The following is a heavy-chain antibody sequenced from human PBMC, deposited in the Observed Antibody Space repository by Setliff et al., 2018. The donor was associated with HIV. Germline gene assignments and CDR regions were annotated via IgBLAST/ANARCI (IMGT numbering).Heavy chain of an antibody. CDR1: GGSFSGYY. V-gene: IGHV4-34*01. D-gene: IGHD2-15*01. Sequence: TLSLTCAVYGGSFSGYYWTWIRQPLGRGLEWIGEIIHSGGTNYNRSLKSRVTISVDTSKNQFSLNLSSVTAADTAVYYCARGGLGVVGAIDYWSQGTLVTVSS. CDR3: ARGGLGVVGAIDY. J-gene: IGHJ4*02. CDR2: IIHSGGT.